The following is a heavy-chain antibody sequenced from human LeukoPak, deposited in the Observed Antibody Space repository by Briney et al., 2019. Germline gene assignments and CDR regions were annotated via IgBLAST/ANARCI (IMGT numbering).Heavy chain of an antibody. V-gene: IGHV3-48*04. J-gene: IGHJ4*02. CDR3: ARVLRGYSYGYEDY. CDR2: ISSSSSTI. D-gene: IGHD5-18*01. Sequence: GGSLRLSCAASGFTFSSYSMNWVRQAPGKGLEWVSYISSSSSTIYYADSVKGRFTISRDNAKNSLYPQMNSLRAEDTAVYYCARVLRGYSYGYEDYWGQGTLVTVSS. CDR1: GFTFSSYS.